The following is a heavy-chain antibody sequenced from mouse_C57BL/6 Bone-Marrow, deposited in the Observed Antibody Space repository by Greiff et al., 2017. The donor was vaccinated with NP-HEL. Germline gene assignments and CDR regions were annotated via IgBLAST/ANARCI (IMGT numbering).Heavy chain of an antibody. CDR1: GYSFTGYF. Sequence: EVKLVESGPELVKPGDSVKISCKASGYSFTGYFMNWVMQSHGKSLEWIGRINPYNGDTFYNQKFKGKATLTVDKSSSTAHMELRSLTSEDSAVYYCAREDDYDGDAMDYWGQGTSVTVSS. V-gene: IGHV1-20*01. J-gene: IGHJ4*01. CDR2: INPYNGDT. CDR3: AREDDYDGDAMDY. D-gene: IGHD2-4*01.